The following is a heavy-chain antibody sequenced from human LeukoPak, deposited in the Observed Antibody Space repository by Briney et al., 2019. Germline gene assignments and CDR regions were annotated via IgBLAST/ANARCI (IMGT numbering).Heavy chain of an antibody. CDR2: INHSGST. CDR3: ARGPRGGVTAVRYFDY. Sequence: PGGSLRLSCAASGFTFSGYYWSWIRQPPGKGLEWIGEINHSGSTNYNPSLKSRVTISVDTSKNQFSLKLSSVTAADTAVYYCARGPRGGVTAVRYFDYWGQGTLVTVSS. V-gene: IGHV4-34*01. CDR1: GFTFSGYY. J-gene: IGHJ4*02. D-gene: IGHD3-16*01.